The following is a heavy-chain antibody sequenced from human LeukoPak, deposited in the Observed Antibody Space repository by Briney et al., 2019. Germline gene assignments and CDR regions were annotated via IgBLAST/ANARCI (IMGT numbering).Heavy chain of an antibody. Sequence: KPSETLSLTCTVSGGSISSSTYYWGWIRQPPGTGLEWIGSIYYSGGSYYNPSLKSRVTISVDTSKNQFSLKLSSVTAADTAVYYCARPSTSWHSFDIWGQGTMVTVSS. D-gene: IGHD2-2*01. J-gene: IGHJ3*02. CDR2: IYYSGGS. CDR1: GGSISSSTYY. CDR3: ARPSTSWHSFDI. V-gene: IGHV4-39*01.